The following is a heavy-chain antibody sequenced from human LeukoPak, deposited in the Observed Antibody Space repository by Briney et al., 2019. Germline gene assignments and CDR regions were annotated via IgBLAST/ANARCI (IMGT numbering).Heavy chain of an antibody. CDR1: GYTFTNYA. V-gene: IGHV1-3*01. D-gene: IGHD7-27*01. Sequence: GASVKVSCKASGYTFTNYAMHWVRQAPGQRLEWMGWINAGNGNTKYSQKFQGRVTITRDTSASTAYMELSSLRSEDTAVYYCARWGPGGQRGSFDIWGQGTMVTVSS. J-gene: IGHJ3*02. CDR2: INAGNGNT. CDR3: ARWGPGGQRGSFDI.